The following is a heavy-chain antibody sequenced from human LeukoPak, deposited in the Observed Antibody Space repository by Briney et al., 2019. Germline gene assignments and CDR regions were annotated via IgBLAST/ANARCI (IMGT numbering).Heavy chain of an antibody. CDR2: IKQDGGEE. V-gene: IGHV3-7*01. D-gene: IGHD3-16*01. J-gene: IGHJ4*02. CDR3: AKNWGSHDY. Sequence: GGSLRLSCAASGFTFSNNWRGGVGQAQGRGWEWVANIKQDGGEESYVDSVKGRFTISRDSARNSLYLQMNSLRAEDTAVYYCAKNWGSHDYWGQGTLVTVSS. CDR1: GFTFSNNW.